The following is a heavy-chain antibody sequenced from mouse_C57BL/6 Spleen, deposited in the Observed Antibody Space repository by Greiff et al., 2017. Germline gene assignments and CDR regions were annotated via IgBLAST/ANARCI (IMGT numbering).Heavy chain of an antibody. V-gene: IGHV14-4*01. J-gene: IGHJ2*01. CDR1: GFNIKDDY. CDR2: IDPENGDT. CDR3: TTLSRSFDY. D-gene: IGHD1-1*01. Sequence: VQLKQSGAELVRPGASVKLSCTASGFNIKDDYMHWVKQRPEQGLEWIGWIDPENGDTEYASKFQGKATITADTSSNTAYLQLSSLTSEDTAVYYCTTLSRSFDYWGQGTTLTVSS.